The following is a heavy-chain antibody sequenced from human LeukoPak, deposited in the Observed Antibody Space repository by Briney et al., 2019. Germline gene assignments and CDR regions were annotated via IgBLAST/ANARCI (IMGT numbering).Heavy chain of an antibody. D-gene: IGHD4-17*01. V-gene: IGHV4-4*07. CDR3: AREGGPGGDYGSIDS. Sequence: HSQTLSLTWAVSGXSISRYYWSWIPQPAGKQPEWIGRMYTSGSTYYNHSLKSRVTMSADTSKNQFSLKLTSVTAADTSVYYCAREGGPGGDYGSIDSWGQGTLVTVSS. CDR2: MYTSGST. J-gene: IGHJ4*02. CDR1: GXSISRYY.